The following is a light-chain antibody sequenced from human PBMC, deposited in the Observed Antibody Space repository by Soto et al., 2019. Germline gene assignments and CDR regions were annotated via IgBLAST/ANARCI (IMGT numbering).Light chain of an antibody. CDR1: QSISSW. CDR2: KAS. V-gene: IGKV1-5*03. CDR3: QQYKTYST. Sequence: DIQMIQSPSTLSASVGDRVTITCRATQSISSWLAWYQQKPGKAPKLLIYKASSLESGVPSRFSGSGSGTEFTLTISRLQPDEFATYYCQQYKTYSTFGQGTKVEIK. J-gene: IGKJ1*01.